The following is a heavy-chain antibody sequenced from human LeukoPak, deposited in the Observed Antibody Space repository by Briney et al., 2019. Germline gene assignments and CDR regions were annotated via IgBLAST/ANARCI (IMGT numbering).Heavy chain of an antibody. Sequence: GGSLRLSCAASGFTFDDYAMHWVRQAPGKGLEWVSGISWNSGSIGYADSVKGRITISRDNAKNSLYLQMNSLRAEDTALYYCAKDIDEGATPYYYYYMDVWGKGTTVTVSS. V-gene: IGHV3-9*01. CDR3: AKDIDEGATPYYYYYMDV. CDR1: GFTFDDYA. J-gene: IGHJ6*03. D-gene: IGHD1-26*01. CDR2: ISWNSGSI.